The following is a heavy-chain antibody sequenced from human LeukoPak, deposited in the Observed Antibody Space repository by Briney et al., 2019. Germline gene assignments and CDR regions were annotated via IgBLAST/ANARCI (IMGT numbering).Heavy chain of an antibody. J-gene: IGHJ5*02. CDR1: GGSFSGYY. CDR2: INHSRST. Sequence: PSETLSLTCAVYGGSFSGYYWSWIRQPPGKGLEWIGEINHSRSTNYNPSLKSRVTISVDTSKNQFSLKLSSVTAADTAVYYCARGRNCSSTSCYWFDPWGQGTLVTVSS. V-gene: IGHV4-34*01. D-gene: IGHD2-2*01. CDR3: ARGRNCSSTSCYWFDP.